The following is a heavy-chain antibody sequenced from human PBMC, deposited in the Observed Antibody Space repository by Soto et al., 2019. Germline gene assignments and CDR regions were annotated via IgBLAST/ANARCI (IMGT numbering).Heavy chain of an antibody. Sequence: ASVKVSCKASGYTFTSYAMHWVRQAPGQRLEWMGWINAGNGNTKYSQKLQGRVTMTTDTSTSTAYMELRSLRSDDTAVYYCASHRLWFGDRRFDPWGQGTLVTVSS. CDR2: INAGNGNT. V-gene: IGHV1-3*01. J-gene: IGHJ5*02. CDR1: GYTFTSYA. D-gene: IGHD3-10*01. CDR3: ASHRLWFGDRRFDP.